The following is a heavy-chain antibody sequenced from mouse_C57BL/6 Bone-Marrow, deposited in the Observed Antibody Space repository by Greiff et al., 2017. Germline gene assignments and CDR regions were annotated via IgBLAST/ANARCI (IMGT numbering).Heavy chain of an antibody. D-gene: IGHD2-3*01. Sequence: EVQVVESGGGLVKPGGSLKLSCAASGFTFSSYAMSWVRQTPEKRLEWVATISDGGSYTYYPDNVKGRFTISRDNAKNNLYLQMSHLKSEDTAMYYCARDLVYDGLYYFDYWGQGTTLTVSS. CDR2: ISDGGSYT. CDR3: ARDLVYDGLYYFDY. V-gene: IGHV5-4*01. J-gene: IGHJ2*01. CDR1: GFTFSSYA.